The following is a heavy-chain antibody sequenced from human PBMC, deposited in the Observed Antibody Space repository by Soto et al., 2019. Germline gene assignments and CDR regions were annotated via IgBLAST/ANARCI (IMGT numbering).Heavy chain of an antibody. CDR1: VFTFSSYA. CDR3: AKVGGNIVLMVYAIGPHDY. Sequence: GSLRLSCAASVFTFSSYAMSWVRQAPGKGLEWVSAISGSGGSTYYADSVKGRFTISRDNSKNTLYLQMNSLRAEDTAVHYCAKVGGNIVLMVYAIGPHDYWGQGTLVTVSS. CDR2: ISGSGGST. V-gene: IGHV3-23*01. J-gene: IGHJ4*02. D-gene: IGHD2-8*01.